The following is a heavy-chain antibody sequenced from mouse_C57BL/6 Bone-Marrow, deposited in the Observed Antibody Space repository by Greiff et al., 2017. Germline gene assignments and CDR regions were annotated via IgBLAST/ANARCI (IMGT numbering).Heavy chain of an antibody. CDR2: INYDGSST. Sequence: EVMLVESEGGLVQPGSSMKLSCTASGFTFSDYYMAWVRQVPEKGLEWVANINYDGSSTYYLDSLKSRFIISRDNAKNILYLQMSSLKSEDTATYYCARDLYYNGSSPYYAMDYWGQGTSVTVSS. CDR1: GFTFSDYY. D-gene: IGHD1-1*01. CDR3: ARDLYYNGSSPYYAMDY. V-gene: IGHV5-16*01. J-gene: IGHJ4*01.